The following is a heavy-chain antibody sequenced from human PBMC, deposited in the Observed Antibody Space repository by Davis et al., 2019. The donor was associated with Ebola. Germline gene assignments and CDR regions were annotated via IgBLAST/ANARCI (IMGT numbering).Heavy chain of an antibody. CDR1: GYSLTELP. Sequence: AASVKVSCKLSGYSLTELPMHWVRQAPGKGLEWMGGFDPEHGGHRYAQKLQGRVIMTEDTLTNIAYMELSGLTSEDTAVYYCSPDPVLTAKYVWGQGTLVSVSS. D-gene: IGHD4/OR15-4a*01. J-gene: IGHJ4*02. CDR2: FDPEHGGH. CDR3: SPDPVLTAKYV. V-gene: IGHV1-24*01.